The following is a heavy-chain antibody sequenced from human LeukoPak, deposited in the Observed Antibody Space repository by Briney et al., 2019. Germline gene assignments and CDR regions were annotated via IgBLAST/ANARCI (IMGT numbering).Heavy chain of an antibody. CDR2: ISTYNGKT. Sequence: VSVTVSCKTSDYTFTSYGITWVRQAPGQGLEWMGWISTYNGKTNYVDKFQGRVTMTTDTFTKTVYMHLRSLRSDDTALYYCARGPYYGDLNPDYFDYWGQGTLVTVSS. CDR1: DYTFTSYG. D-gene: IGHD3-16*01. CDR3: ARGPYYGDLNPDYFDY. V-gene: IGHV1-18*01. J-gene: IGHJ4*02.